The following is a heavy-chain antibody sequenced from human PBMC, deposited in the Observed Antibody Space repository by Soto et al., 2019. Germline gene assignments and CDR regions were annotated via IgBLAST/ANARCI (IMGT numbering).Heavy chain of an antibody. CDR2: ISYDGSNK. V-gene: IGHV3-30-3*01. J-gene: IGHJ4*02. D-gene: IGHD3-3*01. CDR3: ARDKRALRCLEGSAYFDY. CDR1: GFTFSSCA. Sequence: QVQLVESGGGVVQPGRSLRLSCAASGFTFSSCAMQWVRQAPGKGLEWVAVISYDGSNKYYADSVKGRFTVSRDNSKNTLYLQVNSSRAEDTAVYYCARDKRALRCLEGSAYFDYWGQGTLVTVSS.